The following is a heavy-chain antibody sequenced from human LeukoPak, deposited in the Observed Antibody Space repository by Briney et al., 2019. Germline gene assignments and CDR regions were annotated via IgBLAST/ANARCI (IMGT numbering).Heavy chain of an antibody. D-gene: IGHD3-10*01. CDR1: GSSISSGGYS. J-gene: IGHJ1*01. V-gene: IGHV4-30-2*01. CDR2: IYHSGST. Sequence: SETLSLTCAVSGSSISSGGYSWSWIRQPPGKGLEWIGYIYHSGSTYYNPSLKSRVTISVDRSKNQFSLKLSSVTAADTAGYYCARGYYYGSGSFFQHWGQGTLVTVSS. CDR3: ARGYYYGSGSFFQH.